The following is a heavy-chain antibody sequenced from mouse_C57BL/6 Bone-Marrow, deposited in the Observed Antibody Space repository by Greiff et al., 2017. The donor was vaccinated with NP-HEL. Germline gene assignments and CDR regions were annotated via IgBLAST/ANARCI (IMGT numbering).Heavy chain of an antibody. Sequence: VQLQQPGAELVKPGASVKLSCKASGYTFTSYWMHWVKQRPGRGLEWIGRIDPKSGGTQYNEKFKSKATLTVDKPSSPAYMHLRSLTSDDSAVYYCARGRVIYDGYIFAYWGQGTLVTGSA. J-gene: IGHJ3*01. CDR1: GYTFTSYW. D-gene: IGHD2-3*01. CDR3: ARGRVIYDGYIFAY. V-gene: IGHV1-72*01. CDR2: IDPKSGGT.